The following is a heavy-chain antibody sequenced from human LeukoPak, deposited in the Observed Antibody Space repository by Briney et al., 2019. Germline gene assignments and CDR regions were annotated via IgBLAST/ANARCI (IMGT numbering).Heavy chain of an antibody. J-gene: IGHJ6*03. D-gene: IGHD2-2*01. CDR3: ARGSRVTPAEDYYYYMDV. CDR2: INHSGST. Sequence: SETLSLTCAVYGGSFSGYYWSWIRQPPGKGLEWIGEINHSGSTNYNPSLKSRVTISVDTSKNQFSLKLSPVTAADTAVYYCARGSRVTPAEDYYYYMDVWGKGTTVTVSS. CDR1: GGSFSGYY. V-gene: IGHV4-34*01.